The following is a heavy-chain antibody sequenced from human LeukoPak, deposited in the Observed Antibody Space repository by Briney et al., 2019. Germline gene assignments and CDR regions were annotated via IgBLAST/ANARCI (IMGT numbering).Heavy chain of an antibody. V-gene: IGHV3-48*03. CDR1: GFTFSSYE. CDR2: ISSSGSTI. J-gene: IGHJ6*03. Sequence: GGSLRLSCAASGFTFSSYEMNWVRQAPGKGLEWVSYISSSGSTIYYADSVKGRFTISRDNSKNTLYLQMNSLRAEDTAVYYCARESRGYDILTGKYHRGYYSYYMDVWGKGTTDTVSS. CDR3: ARESRGYDILTGKYHRGYYSYYMDV. D-gene: IGHD3-9*01.